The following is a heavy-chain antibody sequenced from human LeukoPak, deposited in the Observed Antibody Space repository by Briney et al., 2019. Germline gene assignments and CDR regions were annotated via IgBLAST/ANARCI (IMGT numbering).Heavy chain of an antibody. D-gene: IGHD3-22*01. J-gene: IGHJ4*02. V-gene: IGHV3-21*01. CDR1: GSAFSSYS. Sequence: GGSLRLSCAASGSAFSSYSMNWVRQAPGKGLEWVSSISSSSSYIYYADSVKGRFTISRDNAKNSLYLQMNSLRAEDTAVYYCARDPSKTHYYDSSGYDWGQGTLVTVSS. CDR2: ISSSSSYI. CDR3: ARDPSKTHYYDSSGYD.